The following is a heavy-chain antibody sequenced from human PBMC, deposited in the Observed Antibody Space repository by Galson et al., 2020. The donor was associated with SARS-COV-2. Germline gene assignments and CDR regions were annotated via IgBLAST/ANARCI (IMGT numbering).Heavy chain of an antibody. J-gene: IGHJ4*01. Sequence: ETSETLSLTCTVSDGSISSYYWSWIPQPAGKGLEWIGPIYTSGSTNYNPSLKSRVTMSVDTSKNQGSLNLTSVTAADTAVYYCARESGSSYGRTFDYWGHGTLVTVSS. V-gene: IGHV4-4*07. D-gene: IGHD3-10*01. CDR3: ARESGSSYGRTFDY. CDR2: IYTSGST. CDR1: DGSISSYY.